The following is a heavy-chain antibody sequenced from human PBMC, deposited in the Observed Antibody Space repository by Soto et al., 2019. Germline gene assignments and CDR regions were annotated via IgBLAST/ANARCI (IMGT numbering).Heavy chain of an antibody. CDR1: GGSPSSTSYY. D-gene: IGHD3-16*01. CDR2: IYYSGYT. V-gene: IGHV4-39*01. Sequence: SQTLSLPCTGSGGSPSSTSYYWGWIRKPPEKGLEWIGSIYYSGYTYYNPSLKSRVTISVDTSKNQFSLKLSSVTAADTAVYYCARHNGPLYVGYYYDMDVWGQGTTVS. J-gene: IGHJ6*02. CDR3: ARHNGPLYVGYYYDMDV.